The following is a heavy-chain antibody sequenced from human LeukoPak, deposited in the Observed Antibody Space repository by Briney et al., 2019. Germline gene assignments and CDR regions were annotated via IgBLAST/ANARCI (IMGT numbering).Heavy chain of an antibody. CDR3: ARGYSGSYGRFDY. CDR2: IYYSGST. Sequence: PSETLSLTCAVYGGSFSGYYWSWIRQPPGKGLEWIGHIYYSGSTSYNPSLKSRVTISVDTSKNQFSLKLSSVTAADTAVYYCARGYSGSYGRFDYWGQGTLVTVSS. V-gene: IGHV4-59*01. D-gene: IGHD1-26*01. CDR1: GGSFSGYY. J-gene: IGHJ4*02.